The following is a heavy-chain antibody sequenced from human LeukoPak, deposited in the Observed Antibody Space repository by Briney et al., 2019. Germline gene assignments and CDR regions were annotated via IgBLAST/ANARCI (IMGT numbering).Heavy chain of an antibody. D-gene: IGHD2-2*01. Sequence: GGSLRLSCAASGFTFSSYSMNWVRQAPGKGLEWVSSISSSSSYIYYADSVKGRFTISRDNAKKSLYLQMNSLRAEDTAVYYCARERVEYQLLSKRGVYHFDYWGQGTLVTVSS. V-gene: IGHV3-21*01. CDR2: ISSSSSYI. J-gene: IGHJ4*02. CDR3: ARERVEYQLLSKRGVYHFDY. CDR1: GFTFSSYS.